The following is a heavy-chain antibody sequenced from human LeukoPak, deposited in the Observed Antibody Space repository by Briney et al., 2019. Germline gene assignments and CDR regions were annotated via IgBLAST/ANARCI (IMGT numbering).Heavy chain of an antibody. CDR2: ISAYSGNT. Sequence: ASVKVSCKASGYTFTSYGISWVRQAPGQGLEWMGWISAYSGNTNYAQKLQGRVTMTTDTSTSTAYMELRSLRSDDTAVYYCARDGVVVAATRIYYYYGMDVWGQGTTVTVSS. V-gene: IGHV1-18*01. CDR3: ARDGVVVAATRIYYYYGMDV. J-gene: IGHJ6*02. CDR1: GYTFTSYG. D-gene: IGHD2-15*01.